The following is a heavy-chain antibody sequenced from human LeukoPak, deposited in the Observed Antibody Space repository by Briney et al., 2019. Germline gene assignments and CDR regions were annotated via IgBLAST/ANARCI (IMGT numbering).Heavy chain of an antibody. CDR2: FYPGDSDT. J-gene: IGHJ4*02. V-gene: IGHV5-51*01. CDR3: ARPITENYGDMVDY. D-gene: IGHD4-17*01. CDR1: GYSFSNYW. Sequence: GESLKISCKGSGYSFSNYWIGWVRQMPGKGLEWMGIFYPGDSDTRYSPSFQGQVTISADKSISTAYLQWSSLKASDTAMYYCARPITENYGDMVDYWGQGTLVTVSS.